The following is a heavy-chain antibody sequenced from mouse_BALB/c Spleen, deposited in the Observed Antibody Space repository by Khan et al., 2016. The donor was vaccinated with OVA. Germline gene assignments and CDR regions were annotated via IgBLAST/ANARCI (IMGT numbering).Heavy chain of an antibody. Sequence: VQLKQSGAELVKPGASVKLSCTASGFKIKDTYMHWVKQRPEQGLEWIGRIDPAIGNTQYDPKFQDKATIAADTSSNTSYLQLSSLKSEDTAVYYCVSPNWFVYWGQGTLVTVSA. CDR2: IDPAIGNT. V-gene: IGHV14-3*02. CDR1: GFKIKDTY. CDR3: VSPNWFVY. J-gene: IGHJ3*01.